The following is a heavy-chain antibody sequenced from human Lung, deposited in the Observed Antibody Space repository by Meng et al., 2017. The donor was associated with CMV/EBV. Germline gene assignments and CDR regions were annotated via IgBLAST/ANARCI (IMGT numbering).Heavy chain of an antibody. CDR2: IYYSGLT. CDR3: ARVWANGEGWFDP. V-gene: IGHV4-39*07. Sequence: QRQHQESAPGLLKPPATLSPHVTGSGTPIRSRSHSLSVIRQPPWKGLDGIGNIYYSGLTSYNPSLKSRVTISVDTSKNQFSLNLSSVTAADTAVFYCARVWANGEGWFDPWGQGTLVTVSS. D-gene: IGHD2-8*01. J-gene: IGHJ5*02. CDR1: GTPIRSRSHS.